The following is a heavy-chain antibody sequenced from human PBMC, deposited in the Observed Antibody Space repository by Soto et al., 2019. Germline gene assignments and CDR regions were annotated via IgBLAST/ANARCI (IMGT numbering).Heavy chain of an antibody. J-gene: IGHJ6*02. V-gene: IGHV1-69*01. CDR2: IIPIFGTA. D-gene: IGHD5-18*01. CDR3: AGGDTAMVSSGYYYYGMDV. Sequence: QVQLVQSGAEVKKPGSSVKVSCKASGGTFSSYAISWVRQAPGQGLEWMGGIIPIFGTANYAQKFQGRVTITADESTSTDYMELSSLRSEDTAVYYCAGGDTAMVSSGYYYYGMDVWGQGTTVTVSS. CDR1: GGTFSSYA.